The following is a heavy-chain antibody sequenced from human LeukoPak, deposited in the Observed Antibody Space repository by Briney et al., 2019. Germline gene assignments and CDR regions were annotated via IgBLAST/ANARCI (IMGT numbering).Heavy chain of an antibody. CDR2: IIPIFGTA. V-gene: IGHV1-69*05. Sequence: ASEKVSCKASGGTFSSYAISWVRQAPGQGLEWMGVIIPIFGTANYAQKFQGRVTITTDESTSTAYMELSSLRSEDTAVYYCARADVVPAANQNAFDIWGQGTMVTVSS. J-gene: IGHJ3*02. CDR3: ARADVVPAANQNAFDI. CDR1: GGTFSSYA. D-gene: IGHD2-2*01.